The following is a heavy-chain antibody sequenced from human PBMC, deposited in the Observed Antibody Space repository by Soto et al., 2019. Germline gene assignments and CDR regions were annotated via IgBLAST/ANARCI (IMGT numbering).Heavy chain of an antibody. CDR3: ARARIDY. J-gene: IGHJ4*02. CDR1: GFIVSDYW. V-gene: IGHV3-7*03. CDR2: INPEGSAK. D-gene: IGHD6-6*01. Sequence: EVPLVESGGGLVQPGGSLRLSCAVSGFIVSDYWMTWVRQAAGKGLEWVANINPEGSAKYYVDSVKGRFTISRDNAKNSLYLHMISLRAEDTPLYYCARARIDYWGRGTLITVSS.